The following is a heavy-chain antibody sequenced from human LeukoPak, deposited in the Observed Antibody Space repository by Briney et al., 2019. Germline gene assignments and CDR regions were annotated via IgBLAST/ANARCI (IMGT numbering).Heavy chain of an antibody. D-gene: IGHD2-15*01. J-gene: IGHJ4*02. Sequence: PSETLSPTCTVSGGSISSYYWSWIRQPAGKGLEWIGRIYTSGSTNYNPSLKSRVTMSVDTSKNQFSLKLSSVTAADTAVYYCAREASYCSGGSCYPAGVDYWGQGTLVTVSS. V-gene: IGHV4-4*07. CDR2: IYTSGST. CDR1: GGSISSYY. CDR3: AREASYCSGGSCYPAGVDY.